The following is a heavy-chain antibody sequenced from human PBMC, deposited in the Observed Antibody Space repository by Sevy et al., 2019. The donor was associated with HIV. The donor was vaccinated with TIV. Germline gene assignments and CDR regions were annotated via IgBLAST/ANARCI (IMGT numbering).Heavy chain of an antibody. D-gene: IGHD4-17*01. CDR3: ARDLPPSATTVSHFDY. V-gene: IGHV3-48*03. CDR2: ISNTGSSI. CDR1: GFTFSSYE. J-gene: IGHJ4*02. Sequence: GGSLRLSCAASGFTFSSYEMNWVRQAPGKGLEWVSYISNTGSSIYYSDSVKGRFTMSRDIAKNSLYLQMNSLRGEDTAVYYCARDLPPSATTVSHFDYWGRGTLVTVSS.